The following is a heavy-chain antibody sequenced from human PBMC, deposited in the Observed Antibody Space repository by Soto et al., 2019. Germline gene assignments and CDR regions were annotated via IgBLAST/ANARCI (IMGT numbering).Heavy chain of an antibody. J-gene: IGHJ4*02. D-gene: IGHD5-18*01. CDR2: ISSSSSYI. V-gene: IGHV3-21*01. CDR1: GFTFSSYS. Sequence: GGSLRLSCAASGFTFSSYSMNWVRQAPGKGLEWVSSISSSSSYIYYADSVKGRFTISRDNAKNSLYLQMNSLRAEDTAVYYWARDLDTAITDFDYWGQGTLVTVSS. CDR3: ARDLDTAITDFDY.